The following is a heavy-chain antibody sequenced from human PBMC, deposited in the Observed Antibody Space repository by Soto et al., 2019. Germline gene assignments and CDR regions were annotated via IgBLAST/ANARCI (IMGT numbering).Heavy chain of an antibody. CDR3: ARAIAFWSGYYKDGPIKFDY. CDR2: IYYSGST. V-gene: IGHV4-31*03. J-gene: IGHJ4*02. CDR1: GGSISSGGYY. D-gene: IGHD3-3*01. Sequence: QVQLQESGPGLVKPSQTLSLTCTVSGGSISSGGYYWSWIRQHPGKGLEWIGYIYYSGSTYYNPSLKSRVTISVDTSKNQFSLKLSSVTAADTAVYYCARAIAFWSGYYKDGPIKFDYWGQGTLVTVSS.